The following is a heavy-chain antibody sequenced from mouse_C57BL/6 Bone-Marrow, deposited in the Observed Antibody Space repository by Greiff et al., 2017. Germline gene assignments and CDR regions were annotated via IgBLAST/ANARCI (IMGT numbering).Heavy chain of an antibody. CDR3: ARRGGSMDDYAMDY. Sequence: QVQLQQPGAELVKPGASVKMSCKASGYTFTSYWITWVKQRPGQGLEWIGDIYPGSGSTNYNEKFKSKATLTVDTSSSTAYMQLSSLTSEDSAVYYWARRGGSMDDYAMDYWGQGTSVTVSS. CDR1: GYTFTSYW. J-gene: IGHJ4*01. CDR2: IYPGSGST. D-gene: IGHD1-1*02. V-gene: IGHV1-55*01.